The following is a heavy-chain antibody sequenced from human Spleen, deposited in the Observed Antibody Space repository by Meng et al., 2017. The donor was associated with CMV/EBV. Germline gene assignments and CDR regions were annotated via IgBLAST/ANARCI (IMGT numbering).Heavy chain of an antibody. CDR1: GFTLSDYY. CDR3: VREDYGDYFFDT. V-gene: IGHV3-11*01. Sequence: GESLKISCAASGFTLSDYYVSWIRQAPGKGLEWLSYISSSGNTIHYADSVMGRFSISRDTPNNSVYLQMNRLSAEDTAVYYCVREDYGDYFFDTWGQGTLVTVSS. D-gene: IGHD4-17*01. CDR2: ISSSGNTI. J-gene: IGHJ4*02.